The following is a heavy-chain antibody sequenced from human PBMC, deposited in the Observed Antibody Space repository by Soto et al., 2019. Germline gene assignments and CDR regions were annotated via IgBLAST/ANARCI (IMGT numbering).Heavy chain of an antibody. V-gene: IGHV2-5*01. J-gene: IGHJ6*02. D-gene: IGHD2-2*03. CDR2: IYWNDDK. CDR1: GFSLITNGVC. Sequence: SFPTLGNPTKTLTLTCTFSGFSLITNGVCVGCILQPPGKALEWLALIYWNDDKRYSPSLKSRLTITKDTSKNQVVLTMTNMDPVDTATYYCAGWGYYYGMEVWGQGTTVTVSS. CDR3: AGWGYYYGMEV.